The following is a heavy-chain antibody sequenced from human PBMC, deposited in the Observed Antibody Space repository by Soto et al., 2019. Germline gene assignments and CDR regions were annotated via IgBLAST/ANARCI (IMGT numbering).Heavy chain of an antibody. CDR2: INPSGGST. D-gene: IGHD3-16*01. CDR3: AICLDYIWGRPTWFDP. CDR1: GYTFTSYY. Sequence: ASVKVSCKASGYTFTSYYMHWVRQAPGQGLEWMGIINPSGGSTSYAQKFQGRVTMTRDTSTSTVYMELSSLRSEDTAVYYCAICLDYIWGRPTWFDPWGQGTRVTVSS. J-gene: IGHJ5*02. V-gene: IGHV1-46*03.